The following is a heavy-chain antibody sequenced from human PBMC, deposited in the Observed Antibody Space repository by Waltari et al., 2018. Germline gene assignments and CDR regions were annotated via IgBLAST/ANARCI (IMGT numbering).Heavy chain of an antibody. D-gene: IGHD1-26*01. CDR1: GGSISSYY. V-gene: IGHV4-59*01. CDR2: IYYSGST. J-gene: IGHJ4*02. CDR3: ARGLGGATFPFDY. Sequence: QVQLQESGPGLVKPSETLSLTCTVSGGSISSYYWSWIRQPPGKGLEWIGYIYYSGSTNYNPSLKSRVTISVDTSKNQFSLKLSSVTAADTAVYYCARGLGGATFPFDYWGQGTLVTVSS.